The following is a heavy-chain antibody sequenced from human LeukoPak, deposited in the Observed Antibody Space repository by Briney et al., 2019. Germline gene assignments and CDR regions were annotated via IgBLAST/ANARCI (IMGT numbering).Heavy chain of an antibody. CDR3: ARVAAELDYNWFDP. CDR2: IIPILGIA. CDR1: GFTFSSYA. D-gene: IGHD1-1*01. V-gene: IGHV1-69*04. J-gene: IGHJ5*02. Sequence: GGSLRLSCAASGFTFSSYAISWVRQAPGQGLEWMGRIIPILGIANYAQKFQGRVTITADKSTSTAYMELSSLRSDDTAVYYCARVAAELDYNWFDPWGQGTLVTDSS.